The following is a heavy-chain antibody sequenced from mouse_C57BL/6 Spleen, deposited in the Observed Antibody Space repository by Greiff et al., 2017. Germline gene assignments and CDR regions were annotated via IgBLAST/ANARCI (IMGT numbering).Heavy chain of an antibody. CDR1: GFTFSSYG. J-gene: IGHJ2*01. CDR2: ISSGGSYT. CDR3: ARHDDYGFDY. Sequence: EVQLQESGGDLVKPGGSLKLSCAASGFTFSSYGMSWVRQTPDKRLEWVATISSGGSYTYYPDSVKGRFTISRDNAKNTLYLQMSSLKSEDTAMYYCARHDDYGFDYWGQGTTLTVSS. V-gene: IGHV5-6*01. D-gene: IGHD2-4*01.